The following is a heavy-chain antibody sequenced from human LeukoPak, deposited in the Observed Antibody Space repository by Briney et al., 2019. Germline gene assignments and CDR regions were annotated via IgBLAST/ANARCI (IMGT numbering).Heavy chain of an antibody. J-gene: IGHJ6*03. D-gene: IGHD5-18*01. CDR1: GGSFSGYY. Sequence: PSETLSLTCAVYGGSFSGYYWSWIRQPPGKGLGWIGEINHSGSTNYNPSLKSRVTISVDTSKNQFSLKLSSVTAADTAVYYCARQGKGYSYGFGYYYMDVWGKGTTVTISS. CDR3: ARQGKGYSYGFGYYYMDV. V-gene: IGHV4-34*01. CDR2: INHSGST.